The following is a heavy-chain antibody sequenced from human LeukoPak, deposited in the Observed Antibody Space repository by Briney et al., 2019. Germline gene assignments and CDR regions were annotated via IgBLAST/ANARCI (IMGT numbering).Heavy chain of an antibody. CDR1: GFTFSSYS. CDR2: ISSSSSTI. J-gene: IGHJ4*02. V-gene: IGHV3-48*04. Sequence: GGSLRLSCAASGFTFSSYSMNWVRQAPGKGLEWVSYISSSSSTIYYADSVKGRFTISRDNAKNSLYLQMSSLRAEDTAVYYCVKGSAERYYYGAESTPPHWGQGTLVTVSS. D-gene: IGHD3-10*01. CDR3: VKGSAERYYYGAESTPPH.